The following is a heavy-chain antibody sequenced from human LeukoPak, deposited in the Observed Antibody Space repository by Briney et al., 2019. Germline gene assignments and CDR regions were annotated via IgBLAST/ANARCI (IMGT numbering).Heavy chain of an antibody. Sequence: SETLSLTCTVSGGSINSHYWTWIRQSPGKGLEWIGCFYNSGSTTYNPSIRSRVTISVDVSKSQDSLKPTSVTAAATAVYYCASANQWLVFDSWGQGNLVTVSS. V-gene: IGHV4-59*08. J-gene: IGHJ4*02. CDR2: FYNSGST. D-gene: IGHD6-19*01. CDR1: GGSINSHY. CDR3: ASANQWLVFDS.